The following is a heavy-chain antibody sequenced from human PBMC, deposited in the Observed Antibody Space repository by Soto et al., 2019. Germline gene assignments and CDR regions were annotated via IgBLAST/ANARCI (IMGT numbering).Heavy chain of an antibody. D-gene: IGHD2-15*01. Sequence: QVQLVESGGGAVQPGRSLRLSCAASGFTFSNYGMHWVRQAPGKGLEWVAVIANDGTNRYYVDSVKGRFTISRDNSKNMLYLQMNSLRAEDTAVYFCAKEAILGPIYNGLDVWGQGTTVTVSS. CDR1: GFTFSNYG. J-gene: IGHJ6*02. V-gene: IGHV3-30*18. CDR3: AKEAILGPIYNGLDV. CDR2: IANDGTNR.